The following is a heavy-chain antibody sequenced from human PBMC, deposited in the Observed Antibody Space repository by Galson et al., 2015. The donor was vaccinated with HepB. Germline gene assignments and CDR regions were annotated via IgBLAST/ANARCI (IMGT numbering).Heavy chain of an antibody. V-gene: IGHV1-2*02. CDR1: GYTFTGYY. D-gene: IGHD3-3*01. Sequence: SVKVSCKASGYTFTGYYMHWVRQAPGQGLEWMGWINPNSGGTNYAQKFQGRVTMTRDTSISTAYMELSRLRSDDTAVYYCARAALRDTIFGVVGLGYYYYMDVWGKGTTVTVSS. CDR2: INPNSGGT. CDR3: ARAALRDTIFGVVGLGYYYYMDV. J-gene: IGHJ6*03.